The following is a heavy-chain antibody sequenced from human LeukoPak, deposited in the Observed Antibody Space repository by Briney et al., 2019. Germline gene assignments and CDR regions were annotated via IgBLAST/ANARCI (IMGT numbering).Heavy chain of an antibody. Sequence: GGSLRLSCAASGFTFSSYAMSWVRQAPGKRLEWVSAISGSGGSTYYADSVKGRFTISRDNSKNTLYLQMNSLRAEDTAVYYCSKARGGFLEWLKRDYWGQGTMVTVSS. J-gene: IGHJ4*02. CDR2: ISGSGGST. CDR3: SKARGGFLEWLKRDY. D-gene: IGHD3-3*01. CDR1: GFTFSSYA. V-gene: IGHV3-23*01.